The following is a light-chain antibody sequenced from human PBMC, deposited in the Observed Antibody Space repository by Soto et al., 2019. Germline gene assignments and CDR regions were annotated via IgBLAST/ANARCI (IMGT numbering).Light chain of an antibody. V-gene: IGLV3-9*01. CDR3: QLWDRSTGV. CDR1: NIGSKN. Sequence: SSELTQPLSVSVALGQTARITCGGNNIGSKNVHWYQQKPGQARVLVNYRDTNRPSGIPERFSGSNSGNTATLTISRAQGGDEADYYCQLWDRSTGVFGGGTKVTVL. CDR2: RDT. J-gene: IGLJ2*01.